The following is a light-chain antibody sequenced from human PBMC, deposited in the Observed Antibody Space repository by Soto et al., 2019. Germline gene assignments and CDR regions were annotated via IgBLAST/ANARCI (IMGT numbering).Light chain of an antibody. CDR1: SSDVGGYNY. J-gene: IGLJ3*02. CDR2: EVS. Sequence: QSVLTQPASVSGSPGQSITISCTGTSSDVGGYNYVSWYQQHPGKAPKLMIYEVSNRPSGVSNRFSDSKSGNTASLTISGLQAEDEADYYCSSYTTSSTHWVFGGGTKLTLL. CDR3: SSYTTSSTHWV. V-gene: IGLV2-14*01.